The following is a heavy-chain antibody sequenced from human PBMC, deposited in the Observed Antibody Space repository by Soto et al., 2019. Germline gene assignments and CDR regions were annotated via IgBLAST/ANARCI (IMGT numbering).Heavy chain of an antibody. V-gene: IGHV3-30-3*01. D-gene: IGHD7-27*01. CDR2: ISYDGTNK. CDR1: GFSFSISP. J-gene: IGHJ4*02. Sequence: QVQLVESGGGVVQPGRSLRLSCAASGFSFSISPMHWVRQAPGKGPEWVALISYDGTNKFYADSVKRGFTISRDNSKSTLYLQVDSLRPEDAAVYYCARDPKTSGGQHWAFNYFDSWGQGTLVTVSS. CDR3: ARDPKTSGGQHWAFNYFDS.